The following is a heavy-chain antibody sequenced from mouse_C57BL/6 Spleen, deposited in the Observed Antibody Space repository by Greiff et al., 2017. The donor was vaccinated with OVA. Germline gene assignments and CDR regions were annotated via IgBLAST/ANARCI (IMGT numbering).Heavy chain of an antibody. CDR2: IDPSDSYT. D-gene: IGHD2-3*01. J-gene: IGHJ1*03. Sequence: QVQLQQPGAELVMPGASVKLSCKASGYTFTSYWMHWVKQRPGQGLEWIGEIDPSDSYTNYNQKFKGKSTLTVDKSSSTAYMQLSSLTSEDSAVYYCARLDGYYSDVWGTGTTVTVSS. CDR3: ARLDGYYSDV. CDR1: GYTFTSYW. V-gene: IGHV1-69*01.